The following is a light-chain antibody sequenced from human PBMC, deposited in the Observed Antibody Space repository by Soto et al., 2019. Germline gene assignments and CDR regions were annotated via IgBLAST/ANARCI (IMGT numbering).Light chain of an antibody. Sequence: QSVLTQPASVSGSPGKSITISCTGTSTDVGDSNHVSWYQHHPGKAPKLIIYEVSYRPSGVSNRFSGSKSAYTASLTISGLQAEDEADYYCNSQTTSGIRVFGTGTKLTVL. CDR3: NSQTTSGIRV. CDR1: STDVGDSNH. CDR2: EVS. J-gene: IGLJ1*01. V-gene: IGLV2-14*01.